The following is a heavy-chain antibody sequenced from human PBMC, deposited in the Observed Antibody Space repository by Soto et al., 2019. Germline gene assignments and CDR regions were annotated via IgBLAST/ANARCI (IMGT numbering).Heavy chain of an antibody. V-gene: IGHV3-23*01. CDR2: ISTTGGGT. D-gene: IGHD5-12*01. J-gene: IGHJ4*02. Sequence: EVQLLESGGGLVQPGGSLRLSCAASGFTFTNYGMSWVRQAPGKGLEWVSGISTTGGGTYYADSVKGRFTISRDNSKNRLYLEMNSLRAEDTATYYCARRATGCDAHYFDDWGQGTLISVSS. CDR3: ARRATGCDAHYFDD. CDR1: GFTFTNYG.